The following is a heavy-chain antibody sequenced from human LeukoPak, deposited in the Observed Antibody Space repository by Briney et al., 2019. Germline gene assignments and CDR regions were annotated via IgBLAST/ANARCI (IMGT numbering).Heavy chain of an antibody. D-gene: IGHD2-2*01. CDR2: IIPIFGTA. Sequence: RASVKVSCKASGGTFSSYAISWVRQAPGQGLEWMGGIIPIFGTANYAQKFQGRVTITADESTSTAYMELSSLRSEDTAVYYCAREGPSGVVVPAAQAYYYYGMDVWGQGTTVTVSS. J-gene: IGHJ6*02. CDR1: GGTFSSYA. CDR3: AREGPSGVVVPAAQAYYYYGMDV. V-gene: IGHV1-69*13.